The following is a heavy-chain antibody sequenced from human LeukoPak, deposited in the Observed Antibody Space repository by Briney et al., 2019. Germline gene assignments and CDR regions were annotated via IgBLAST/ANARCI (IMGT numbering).Heavy chain of an antibody. J-gene: IGHJ6*03. D-gene: IGHD3-10*01. Sequence: SETLSLTCSVSGGSISSSSSYWGWIRQPPGKGLEWIGSIYYSGSSFDNPALKSRVTISVDTSKNQFSLKLSSVTAADTAVYYCARHSDYYGSGSYYSLGYYYYYMDVWGKGTTVTISS. V-gene: IGHV4-39*01. CDR3: ARHSDYYGSGSYYSLGYYYYYMDV. CDR2: IYYSGSS. CDR1: GGSISSSSSY.